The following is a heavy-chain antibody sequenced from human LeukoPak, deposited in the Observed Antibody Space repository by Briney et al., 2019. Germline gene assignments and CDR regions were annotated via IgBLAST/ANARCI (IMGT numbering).Heavy chain of an antibody. D-gene: IGHD6-19*01. Sequence: GGSLRLSCAASGFTFSSYSMIWVRQAPGKGLEWVSSISSDSIYIYYADSLKGRFTISRDNAKNSLYLQKNSLRAEDTAVYYCARDASEAYYCSYGMDVWGQGTTVSVSS. V-gene: IGHV3-21*01. CDR2: ISSDSIYI. CDR3: ARDASEAYYCSYGMDV. CDR1: GFTFSSYS. J-gene: IGHJ6*02.